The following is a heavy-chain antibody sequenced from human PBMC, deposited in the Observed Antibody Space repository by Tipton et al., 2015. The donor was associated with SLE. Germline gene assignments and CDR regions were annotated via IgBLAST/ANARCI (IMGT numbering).Heavy chain of an antibody. J-gene: IGHJ3*01. CDR2: INSDGSTT. CDR1: GFTFSSYW. CDR3: TRVESTSWAFDV. Sequence: SLRLSCAASGFTFSSYWMHWVRQAPGKGPVWVSRINSDGSTTNYADSVKGRFTISRDNAKSTLYLQMNSLRAEDTAVYYCTRVESTSWAFDVWGQGTIVTVSS. D-gene: IGHD2/OR15-2a*01. V-gene: IGHV3-74*01.